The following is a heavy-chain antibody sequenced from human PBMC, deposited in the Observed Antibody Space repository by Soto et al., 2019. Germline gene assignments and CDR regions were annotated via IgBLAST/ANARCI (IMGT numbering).Heavy chain of an antibody. CDR1: GFTFSSYW. CDR3: ARDLPSYDFWSGYYTNYYYGMDV. J-gene: IGHJ6*02. CDR2: IKQDGSEK. D-gene: IGHD3-3*01. V-gene: IGHV3-7*01. Sequence: GGSLRLSCAASGFTFSSYWMSWVRQAPGKGLEWVANIKQDGSEKYYVDSVKGRFTISRDNAKNSLYLQMNSPRAEDTAVYYCARDLPSYDFWSGYYTNYYYGMDVWGQGTTVTVSS.